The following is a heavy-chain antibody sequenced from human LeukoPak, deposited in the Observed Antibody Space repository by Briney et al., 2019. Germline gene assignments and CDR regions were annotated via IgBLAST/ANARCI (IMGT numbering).Heavy chain of an antibody. CDR3: ARRNAMDV. V-gene: IGHV4-39*01. CDR2: IYYSGST. CDR1: GGSISSSSYY. Sequence: SETLSLTCTVSGGSISSSSYYWGWIRQPPGKGLEWIGSIYYSGSTYYNPSLKSRVTISVDTSKNQFSLKLSSVTAADTAVYYCARRNAMDVWGQGTTVIVFS. J-gene: IGHJ6*02.